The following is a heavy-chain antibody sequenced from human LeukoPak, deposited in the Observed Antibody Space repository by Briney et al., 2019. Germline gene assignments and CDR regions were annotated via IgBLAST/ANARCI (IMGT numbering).Heavy chain of an antibody. CDR1: GGTFSSYA. CDR2: IIPIFGTA. J-gene: IGHJ4*02. Sequence: SVNVSCKASGGTFSSYAISWVRQAPGQGLEWMGGIIPIFGTANYAQKFQGRVTITTDESTSTAYMELSSLRSEDTAVYYCAMEEYSYGYGDYWGQGTLVTVSS. V-gene: IGHV1-69*05. D-gene: IGHD5-18*01. CDR3: AMEEYSYGYGDY.